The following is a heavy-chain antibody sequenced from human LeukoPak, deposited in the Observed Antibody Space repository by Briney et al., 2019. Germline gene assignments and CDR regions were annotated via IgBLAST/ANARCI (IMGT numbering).Heavy chain of an antibody. D-gene: IGHD2-2*03. J-gene: IGHJ5*02. CDR3: ARVRSGYCRSLNCANNWFDP. CDR2: ISAYNGNT. Sequence: ASVKVSCKASGYTFTSYGISWVRQAPGQGLEWMGWISAYNGNTNYAQKLQGRVTMTTDTSTSTAYMELRSLRSDDTAVYYCARVRSGYCRSLNCANNWFDPWGQGTLATVSS. CDR1: GYTFTSYG. V-gene: IGHV1-18*04.